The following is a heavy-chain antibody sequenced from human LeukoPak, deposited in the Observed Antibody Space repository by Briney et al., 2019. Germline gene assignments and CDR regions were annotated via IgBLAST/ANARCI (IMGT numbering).Heavy chain of an antibody. Sequence: SEPLSLTCSGSGGSINSQYWSWLRQPPGKGMEWFGYIYHSGSPTYNASLKSRDTITVDTSKKQFSLTLRSVTAADTAMYCCAIQGYYGSGPPGADALDIWGQGTRVIVSS. CDR2: IYHSGSP. CDR3: AIQGYYGSGPPGADALDI. V-gene: IGHV4-59*08. D-gene: IGHD3-10*01. J-gene: IGHJ3*02. CDR1: GGSINSQY.